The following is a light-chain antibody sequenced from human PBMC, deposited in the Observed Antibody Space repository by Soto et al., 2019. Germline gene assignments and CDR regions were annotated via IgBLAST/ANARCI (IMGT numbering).Light chain of an antibody. CDR3: QQYGSSPWT. Sequence: EIVLTQSPGALSLSLGERATLSCRASQSVSSNYLAWYQQKPGQAPRPLFYGASSRATGIPDRFSGSGAGTDFTLTISRMESEDFAVYYCQQYGSSPWTFGQGTKVEIK. CDR2: GAS. V-gene: IGKV3-20*01. CDR1: QSVSSNY. J-gene: IGKJ1*01.